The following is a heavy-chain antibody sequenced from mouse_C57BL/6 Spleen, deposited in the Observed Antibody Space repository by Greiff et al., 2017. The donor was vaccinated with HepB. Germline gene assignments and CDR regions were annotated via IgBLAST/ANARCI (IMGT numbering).Heavy chain of an antibody. CDR1: GFNIKDDY. V-gene: IGHV14-4*01. CDR3: PTYDGSSVWCAY. D-gene: IGHD1-3*01. J-gene: IGHJ3*01. CDR2: IDPENGDT. Sequence: VQLQQSGAELVRPGASVKLSCTASGFNIKDDYMHWVKQRPEQGLEWIGWIDPENGDTEYASKFQGKATITADTSSNTAYLQLSSLTSEDTAVYYWPTYDGSSVWCAYWGQGTLVTVSA.